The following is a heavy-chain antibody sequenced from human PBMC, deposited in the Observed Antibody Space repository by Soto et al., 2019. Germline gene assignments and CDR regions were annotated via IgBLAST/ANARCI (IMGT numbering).Heavy chain of an antibody. D-gene: IGHD6-19*01. Sequence: SVKVSCKASGGTFSSYAISWVRQAPGQGLEWMGGIIPIFGTANYAQKFQGRVTITADESTSTAYMELSSLRSEDTAVYYCAREPAPPITAAVAGTNDYYYGMDVWGQGTTVTVSS. CDR2: IIPIFGTA. CDR1: GGTFSSYA. V-gene: IGHV1-69*13. J-gene: IGHJ6*02. CDR3: AREPAPPITAAVAGTNDYYYGMDV.